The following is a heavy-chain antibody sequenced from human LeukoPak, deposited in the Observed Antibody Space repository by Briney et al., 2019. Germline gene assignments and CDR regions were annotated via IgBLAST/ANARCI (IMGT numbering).Heavy chain of an antibody. V-gene: IGHV5-51*01. J-gene: IGHJ6*03. D-gene: IGHD1-26*01. Sequence: GESLKISCKGSGYSFTSYWIGWVRQMPGKGLEWMGIIYPGDSDTRYSPSFQGQVTISADKSISTAYPQWSSLKASDTAMYYCARPAYSGSYHNYYYYMDVWGKGTTVTVSS. CDR2: IYPGDSDT. CDR1: GYSFTSYW. CDR3: ARPAYSGSYHNYYYYMDV.